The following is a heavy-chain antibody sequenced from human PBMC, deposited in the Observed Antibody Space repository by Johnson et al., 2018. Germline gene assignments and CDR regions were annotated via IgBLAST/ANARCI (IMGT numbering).Heavy chain of an antibody. D-gene: IGHD1-26*01. CDR3: AKGGLTSAYYYTHGMDV. CDR1: GFTLSTYP. V-gene: IGHV3-23*04. Sequence: EVQLVESGGGLAQPGGSLRLSCADSGFTLSTYPMSWVRQAPGKGLELVSAISTSGNVTYYAESVRGRFTISRDNSRSTLFLQMNSLRVEDTAVYYCAKGGLTSAYYYTHGMDVWGQGTTVTVSS. J-gene: IGHJ6*02. CDR2: ISTSGNVT.